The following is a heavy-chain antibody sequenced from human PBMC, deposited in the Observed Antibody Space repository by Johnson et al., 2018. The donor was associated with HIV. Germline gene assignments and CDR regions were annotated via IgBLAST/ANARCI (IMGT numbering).Heavy chain of an antibody. Sequence: MLLVESGGGVVRPGGSLRLSCAASGFTFDDFGMGWVRQAPGKGLEWVSGINWNGGSKGYAESVKGRFSISRDNAKNSLHLQMNSLRGEDTALYYCARAGGAVGVNGFDMWGQGTMVTVSS. CDR2: INWNGGSK. CDR3: ARAGGAVGVNGFDM. D-gene: IGHD1-26*01. J-gene: IGHJ3*02. CDR1: GFTFDDFG. V-gene: IGHV3-20*04.